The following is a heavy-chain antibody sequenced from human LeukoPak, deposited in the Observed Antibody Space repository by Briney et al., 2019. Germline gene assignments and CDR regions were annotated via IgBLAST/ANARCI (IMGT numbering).Heavy chain of an antibody. CDR1: GGSIDSHY. J-gene: IGHJ6*02. CDR2: FFTGGST. Sequence: SETLSLTCTVSGGSIDSHYWSWNRQSAGKGLVWIGRFFTGGSTYYNPSLESRVTMSVDTSKNQFSLKLRSVTAADTAVYFCARGSGVAVGMDVWGQGTTVIVSS. D-gene: IGHD6-19*01. CDR3: ARGSGVAVGMDV. V-gene: IGHV4-4*07.